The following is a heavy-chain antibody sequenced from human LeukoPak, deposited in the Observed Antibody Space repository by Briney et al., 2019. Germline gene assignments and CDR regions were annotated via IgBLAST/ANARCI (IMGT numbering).Heavy chain of an antibody. CDR3: ARGRYYDILTLQFSPLNFDY. V-gene: IGHV1-8*01. CDR2: MNPNSGNT. CDR1: GYTFTSYD. D-gene: IGHD3-9*01. Sequence: ASVKVSCKASGYTFTSYDINWVRQATGQGLEWMGWMNPNSGNTGYAQKFQGRVTMTRNTSISTAYMELSSLRSEDTAVYYCARGRYYDILTLQFSPLNFDYWGQGTLVTVSS. J-gene: IGHJ4*02.